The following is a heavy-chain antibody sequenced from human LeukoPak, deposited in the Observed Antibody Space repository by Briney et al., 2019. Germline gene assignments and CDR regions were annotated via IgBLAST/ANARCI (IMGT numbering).Heavy chain of an antibody. CDR2: IYYSGST. D-gene: IGHD2-15*01. V-gene: IGHV4-39*07. CDR1: GGSISSSSYY. CDR3: ARVSVVVAATVDY. J-gene: IGHJ4*02. Sequence: SETLSLTCTVSGGSISSSSYYWGWIRQPPGKGLEWIGSIYYSGSTYYNPSLKSRVTISVDTSKNQFSLKLSSVTAADTAVYYCARVSVVVAATVDYWGQGTLVTVSS.